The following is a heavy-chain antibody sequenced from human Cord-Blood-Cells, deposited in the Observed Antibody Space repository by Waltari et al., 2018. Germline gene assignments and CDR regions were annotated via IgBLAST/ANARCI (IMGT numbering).Heavy chain of an antibody. Sequence: QVQLVQSGAEVKKPGSSVKVSCKASGATFSSYATSWVRQAPGLWLEWMGGIIPIVGTANSAQKFQGRVTITADESTSTAYMELSSLRSEDTAVYYCARVGEPYYDILTGYPNWFDPWGQGTLVTVSS. CDR1: GATFSSYA. D-gene: IGHD3-9*01. V-gene: IGHV1-69*01. CDR2: IIPIVGTA. CDR3: ARVGEPYYDILTGYPNWFDP. J-gene: IGHJ5*02.